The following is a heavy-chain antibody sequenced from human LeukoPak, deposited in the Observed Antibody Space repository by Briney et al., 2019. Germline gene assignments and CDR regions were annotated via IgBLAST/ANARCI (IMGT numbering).Heavy chain of an antibody. CDR2: INHSGST. J-gene: IGHJ4*02. CDR1: GGSFSGYY. V-gene: IGHV4-34*01. CDR3: ARRGYCSSTSCYLPFAY. Sequence: KPSETLSLTCAVYGGSFSGYYWSWIRQPPGKGLEWIGEINHSGSTNYNPSLKSRVTISVDTSKNQFSLKLSSVTAADTAVYYCARRGYCSSTSCYLPFAYWGQGTLVTVSS. D-gene: IGHD2-2*01.